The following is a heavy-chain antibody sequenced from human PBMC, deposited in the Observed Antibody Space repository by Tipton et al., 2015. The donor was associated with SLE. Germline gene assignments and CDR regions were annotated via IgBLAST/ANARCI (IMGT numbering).Heavy chain of an antibody. V-gene: IGHV1-69*01. Sequence: QVQLVQSGAEVKKPGSSVKVSCKASGGTFSSYTINWVRQAPGQGLEWMGGITPIFGTANYAQKFQDRVTITTDESTSTAYMELSSLRSEDTAVYYCARGWTEVGATPSPYVYWGQGTLVTVSS. CDR3: ARGWTEVGATPSPYVY. CDR1: GGTFSSYT. D-gene: IGHD1-26*01. J-gene: IGHJ4*02. CDR2: ITPIFGTA.